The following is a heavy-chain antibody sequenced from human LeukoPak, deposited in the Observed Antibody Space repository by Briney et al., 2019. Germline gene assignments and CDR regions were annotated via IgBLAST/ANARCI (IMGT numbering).Heavy chain of an antibody. Sequence: PGGSLRLSCAASAFTFSNYWMSWVRQAPGKGLEWVANIRPDGSEGNHVDSVKGRFTISRDNAKNSLYLQMNRLRAEDTAVYYCARGSAWNPDYWGQGTLVTVSS. D-gene: IGHD1-1*01. CDR3: ARGSAWNPDY. CDR1: AFTFSNYW. CDR2: IRPDGSEG. V-gene: IGHV3-7*03. J-gene: IGHJ4*02.